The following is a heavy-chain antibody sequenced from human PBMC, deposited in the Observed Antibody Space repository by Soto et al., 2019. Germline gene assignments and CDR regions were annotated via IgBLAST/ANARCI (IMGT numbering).Heavy chain of an antibody. CDR3: ARVGSGGGGDY. D-gene: IGHD3-16*01. Sequence: GGSLRLSWADGGFMFSNYAIYWVRQAPGKGSEWVAVISNDGSHEYYVDSVKGRFSSSRDNSKNTVYLQMYSLRPDDTAFYYCARVGSGGGGDYWGQGTLVTVSS. CDR1: GFMFSNYA. CDR2: ISNDGSHE. V-gene: IGHV3-30*03. J-gene: IGHJ4*02.